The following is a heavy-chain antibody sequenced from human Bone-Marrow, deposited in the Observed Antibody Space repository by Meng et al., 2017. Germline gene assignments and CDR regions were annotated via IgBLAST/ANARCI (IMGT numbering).Heavy chain of an antibody. J-gene: IGHJ5*02. Sequence: GSLRLSCTVSGGSISSYYWSWIRQPPGKGLEWIGYIYYSGSTNYNPSLKSRVTISVDTSKNQFSLKLSSVTAADTAVYYCARQALLLWFGKSDSWFDPWGQGTLVTVSS. V-gene: IGHV4-59*08. CDR3: ARQALLLWFGKSDSWFDP. D-gene: IGHD3-10*01. CDR1: GGSISSYY. CDR2: IYYSGST.